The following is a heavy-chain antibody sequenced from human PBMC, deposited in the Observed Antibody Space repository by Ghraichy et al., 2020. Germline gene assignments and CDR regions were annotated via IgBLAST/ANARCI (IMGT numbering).Heavy chain of an antibody. D-gene: IGHD3-3*01. CDR3: AKVFAGRRLITIFGVVIIKGFDY. Sequence: GSLRLSCAASGFTFSSYAMSWVRQAPGKGLEWVSAISGSGGSTYYADSVKGRFTISRDNSKNTLYLQMNSLRAEDTAVYYCAKVFAGRRLITIFGVVIIKGFDYWGQGTLVTVSS. CDR2: ISGSGGST. J-gene: IGHJ4*02. CDR1: GFTFSSYA. V-gene: IGHV3-23*01.